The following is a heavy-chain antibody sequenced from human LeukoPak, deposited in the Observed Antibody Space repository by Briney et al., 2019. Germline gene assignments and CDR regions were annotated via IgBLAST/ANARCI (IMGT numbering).Heavy chain of an antibody. V-gene: IGHV3-30*04. Sequence: GGSLRLSCAASGFTFSSYAIHWVRQAPGKGLEWVAAISYDGSNKYYADSVKGRFTISRDNSKNTLSLQMNSLRAEDTAMYYCARDFYRAFDYWGQGTPVTVSS. CDR1: GFTFSSYA. J-gene: IGHJ4*02. D-gene: IGHD1-14*01. CDR2: ISYDGSNK. CDR3: ARDFYRAFDY.